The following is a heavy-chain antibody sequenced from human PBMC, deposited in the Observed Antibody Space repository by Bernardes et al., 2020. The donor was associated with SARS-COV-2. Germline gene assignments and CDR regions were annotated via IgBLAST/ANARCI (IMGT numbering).Heavy chain of an antibody. J-gene: IGHJ4*02. CDR1: GFTFSSYG. D-gene: IGHD2-15*01. V-gene: IGHV3-30*18. Sequence: GGSLRLSCAASGFTFSSYGMHWVRQAPGKGLEWVAVISYDGSNKYYADSVKGRFTISRDNSKNTLYLQMNSLRAEDTAVYYCAKAKDIVVVVAATPFDYWGQGTLVTVSS. CDR2: ISYDGSNK. CDR3: AKAKDIVVVVAATPFDY.